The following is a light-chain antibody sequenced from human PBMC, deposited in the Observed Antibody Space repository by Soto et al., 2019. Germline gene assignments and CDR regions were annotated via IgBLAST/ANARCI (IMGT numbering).Light chain of an antibody. CDR2: AAS. J-gene: IGKJ1*01. V-gene: IGKV1-27*01. CDR3: PKYNSAPPWM. CDR1: QGISNY. Sequence: DVQMTQSPSSLSASVGDRVTITCRASQGISNYLAWYQQKPGKVPKLLIYAASTLQSGVPSRFSGSGSGTDFTLTISSLQPEDVATYYCPKYNSAPPWMFGQGTNVELK.